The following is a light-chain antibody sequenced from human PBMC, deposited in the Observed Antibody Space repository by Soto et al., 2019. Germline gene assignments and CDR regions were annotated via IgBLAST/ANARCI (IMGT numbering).Light chain of an antibody. CDR2: EVN. Sequence: QSVLTQPVSVSGSPGQSITIFCTGTSSDVGGYNYVSWYQQYPGKAPKLMIYEVNNRPSGVSNRFSGSKSGNTASLTISGLQADDDADYYCSSYTTDNTRVFGGGTKLTV. J-gene: IGLJ2*01. CDR1: SSDVGGYNY. CDR3: SSYTTDNTRV. V-gene: IGLV2-14*01.